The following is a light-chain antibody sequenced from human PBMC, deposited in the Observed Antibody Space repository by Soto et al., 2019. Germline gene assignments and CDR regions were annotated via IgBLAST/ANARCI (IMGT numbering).Light chain of an antibody. CDR3: CSYAGSSIVV. V-gene: IGLV2-23*01. J-gene: IGLJ2*01. CDR1: SSDVGSYNL. Sequence: QSALTQPASVSGSPGKSITISCTGTSSDVGSYNLVSWYQQHPGKAPKLMIYEGSKRPSGVSKRFSGSKSGNTASLTISGLQAEDEADYYCCSYAGSSIVVFGGGTKLTVL. CDR2: EGS.